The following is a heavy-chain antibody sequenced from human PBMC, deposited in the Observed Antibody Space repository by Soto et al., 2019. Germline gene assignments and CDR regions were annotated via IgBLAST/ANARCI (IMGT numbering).Heavy chain of an antibody. V-gene: IGHV5-51*01. CDR2: IYPGDSDT. CDR1: GYSFTSYW. Sequence: GESLKISCKGSGYSFTSYWIGWVRQMPGKGLEWMGIIYPGDSDTRYSPSFQGQVTISADKSISTAYLQWSSLKASDTAMYYCARLWPAARPRAPNWFDPWGQGTLVTVSS. J-gene: IGHJ5*02. D-gene: IGHD6-6*01. CDR3: ARLWPAARPRAPNWFDP.